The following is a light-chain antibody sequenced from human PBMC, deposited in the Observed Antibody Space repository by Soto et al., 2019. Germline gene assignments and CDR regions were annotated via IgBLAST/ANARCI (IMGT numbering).Light chain of an antibody. Sequence: DIQMPQSPSTLSASVGDRVTITCRASQSISSWLAWYQQKPGKAPKLLIYDASSLESGVPSRFSGSGSGTEVTLPISSLQPDDFSTYYCQQYKSYPWTFGQGTKVEIK. V-gene: IGKV1-5*01. CDR1: QSISSW. CDR3: QQYKSYPWT. CDR2: DAS. J-gene: IGKJ1*01.